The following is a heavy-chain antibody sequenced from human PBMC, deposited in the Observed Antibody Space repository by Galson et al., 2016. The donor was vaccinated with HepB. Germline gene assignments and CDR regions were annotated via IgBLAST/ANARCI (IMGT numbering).Heavy chain of an antibody. Sequence: SETLSLTCAVYGESFSDYHWTWIRQPPGKGLEWLGEVTYSTTTNYNSSLENRISISIDTSKNQFSLKLTSLTAADTAVYYCTRRPLYQNYGFDVWGQGTTVTVSS. J-gene: IGHJ6*02. D-gene: IGHD2-2*01. CDR1: GESFSDYH. V-gene: IGHV4-34*01. CDR2: VTYSTTT. CDR3: TRRPLYQNYGFDV.